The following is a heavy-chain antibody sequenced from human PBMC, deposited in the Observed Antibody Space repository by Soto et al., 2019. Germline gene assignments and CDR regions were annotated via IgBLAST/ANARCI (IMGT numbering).Heavy chain of an antibody. CDR2: IYFSGST. J-gene: IGHJ3*02. V-gene: IGHV4-4*02. Sequence: PSETLSLTCAVSRGFISSGSWWSWVRQPPGKGLEWIGEIYFSGSTKYNPSLKSRVTISVDMSKNQFSLRLTSVTSADTAVYYCSRERGAVASTADAFDIWGQGTMVTVSS. CDR3: SRERGAVASTADAFDI. CDR1: RGFISSGSW. D-gene: IGHD6-19*01.